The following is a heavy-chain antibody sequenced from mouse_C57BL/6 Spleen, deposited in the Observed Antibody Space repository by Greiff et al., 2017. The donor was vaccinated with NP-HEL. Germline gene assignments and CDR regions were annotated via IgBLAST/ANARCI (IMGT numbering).Heavy chain of an antibody. D-gene: IGHD1-1*01. CDR2: ILPGSGST. J-gene: IGHJ4*01. CDR1: GYTFTGYW. CDR3: AIRGGYYGSSYGAMDY. V-gene: IGHV1-9*01. Sequence: VQVVESGAELMKPGASVKLSCKATGYTFTGYWIEWVKQRPGHGLEWIGEILPGSGSTNYNEKFKGKATYTADTSSNTAYMQLSSLTTEDSAIYYCAIRGGYYGSSYGAMDYWGQGTSVTVSS.